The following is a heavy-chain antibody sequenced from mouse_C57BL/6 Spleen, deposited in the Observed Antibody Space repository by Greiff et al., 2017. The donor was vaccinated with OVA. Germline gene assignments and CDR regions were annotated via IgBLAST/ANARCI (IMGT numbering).Heavy chain of an antibody. V-gene: IGHV5-16*01. J-gene: IGHJ3*01. CDR1: GFTFTDYY. CDR2: INYNGSST. D-gene: IGHD1-1*01. Sequence: EVMLVESEGGLVQPGSSMNLSCTASGFTFTDYYMAWVRQVPEKGLEWVANINYNGSSTYYLDTLKIRFIIARDNAKNILYLQRSSLKSEDTATYYCLYYGGLFAYWGQGTLVTVSA. CDR3: LYYGGLFAY.